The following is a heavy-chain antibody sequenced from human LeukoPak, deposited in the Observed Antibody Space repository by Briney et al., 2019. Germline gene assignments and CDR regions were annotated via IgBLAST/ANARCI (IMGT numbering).Heavy chain of an antibody. CDR2: ISWNSGSI. V-gene: IGHV3-9*01. J-gene: IGHJ4*02. Sequence: GRSLRLSCAASGFTFDDYTMHWVRQAPGKGLEWVSGISWNSGSIGSADSVKGRFTISRDNAKNSLYLQMNSLRAEDTAFYYCAKDNSGYDQEDYFDYWGQGTLVTVSS. CDR1: GFTFDDYT. CDR3: AKDNSGYDQEDYFDY. D-gene: IGHD5-12*01.